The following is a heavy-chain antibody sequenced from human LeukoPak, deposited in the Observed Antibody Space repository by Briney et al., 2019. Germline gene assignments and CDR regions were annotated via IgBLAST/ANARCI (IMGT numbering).Heavy chain of an antibody. CDR3: ARDLLTMVRGPMDV. J-gene: IGHJ6*02. D-gene: IGHD3-10*01. CDR1: GGSISSYY. V-gene: IGHV4-59*01. CDR2: IYYSGST. Sequence: PSETLSLTCTVSGGSISSYYWSWIWQPPGKGLEWIGYIYYSGSTNYNPSLKSRVTISVDTSKNQFSLKLSSVTAADTAVYYCARDLLTMVRGPMDVWGQGTTVTVSS.